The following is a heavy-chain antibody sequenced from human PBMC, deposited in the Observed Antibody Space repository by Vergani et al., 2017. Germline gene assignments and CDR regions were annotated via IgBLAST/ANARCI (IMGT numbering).Heavy chain of an antibody. J-gene: IGHJ1*01. Sequence: QVHLVESGGGVVQPGRSLRLSCVVSGFTSSYYGLHWVRQAPGTGLEWVALISYDGTQKYYADSVKGRFTISRDNSKSTLYLQMNSLRTEDTAVYYCATKSCGTPGCQIGYFREWGQGTLVTVSS. V-gene: IGHV3-30*03. CDR1: GFTSSYYG. CDR3: ATKSCGTPGCQIGYFRE. CDR2: ISYDGTQK. D-gene: IGHD1-1*01.